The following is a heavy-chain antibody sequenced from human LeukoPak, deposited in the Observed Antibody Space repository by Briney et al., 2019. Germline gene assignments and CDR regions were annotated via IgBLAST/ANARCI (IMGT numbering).Heavy chain of an antibody. CDR2: IYYSGST. CDR1: GGSISSSSYY. J-gene: IGHJ5*02. V-gene: IGHV4-39*01. CDR3: ARHSDEVVANPYPFDP. D-gene: IGHD2-15*01. Sequence: SETLSLTCTVSGGSISSSSYYWGWIRQPPGKGLEWLGSIYYSGSTSYNPSLKSRLTLSVATSKNQFSLKLTAVNAAATAVYYCARHSDEVVANPYPFDPWGQGTLVTVSS.